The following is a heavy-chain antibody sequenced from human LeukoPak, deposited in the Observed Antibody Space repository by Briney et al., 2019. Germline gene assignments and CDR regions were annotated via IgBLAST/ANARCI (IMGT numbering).Heavy chain of an antibody. Sequence: GGSLRLSCAASGFTFSSYGMHWVRQAPGKGLEWVAFIRYDGSNKYYADSVKGRFTISRDNSKNTLYLQMNSLRAEDTAVYYCAKVPIRYCSSTSCLGYWGQGTLVTVSS. CDR1: GFTFSSYG. D-gene: IGHD2-2*01. J-gene: IGHJ4*02. V-gene: IGHV3-30*02. CDR3: AKVPIRYCSSTSCLGY. CDR2: IRYDGSNK.